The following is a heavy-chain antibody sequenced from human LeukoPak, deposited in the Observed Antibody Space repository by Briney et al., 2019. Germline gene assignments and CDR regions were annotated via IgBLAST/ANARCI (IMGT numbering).Heavy chain of an antibody. V-gene: IGHV3-30-3*01. CDR1: GFTFSSYA. Sequence: HTGGSLRLSCAASGFTFSSYAMHWVRQAPGKGLEWVAVISYDGSNKYYADSVKGRFTISRDNSKNTLYLQMNSLRAEDTAVYYCARERYAFDIWGQGTMVTVSS. D-gene: IGHD3-3*01. CDR3: ARERYAFDI. CDR2: ISYDGSNK. J-gene: IGHJ3*02.